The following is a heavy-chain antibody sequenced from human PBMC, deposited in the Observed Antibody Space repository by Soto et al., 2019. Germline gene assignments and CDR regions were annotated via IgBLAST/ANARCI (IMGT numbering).Heavy chain of an antibody. CDR3: ARVPLRYSSSHNFDS. J-gene: IGHJ4*02. Sequence: SEILSLTCSVSGASVSSGSFYWSWIRQPPGKGLEWIGFIYNNETFNYSPSLRSRVTLSVDTSKHQFSLKLSSVTAADTAVYYCARVPLRYSSSHNFDSWGQGALVTVSS. D-gene: IGHD6-19*01. CDR1: GASVSSGSFY. CDR2: IYNNETF. V-gene: IGHV4-61*01.